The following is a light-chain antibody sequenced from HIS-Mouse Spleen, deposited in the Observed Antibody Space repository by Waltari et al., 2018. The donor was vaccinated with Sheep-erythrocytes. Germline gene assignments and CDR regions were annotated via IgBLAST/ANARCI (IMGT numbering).Light chain of an antibody. J-gene: IGLJ3*02. CDR2: EGS. CDR3: CSDAGSSTPWV. V-gene: IGLV2-23*01. Sequence: QSALTQPASVSGSPGQSITISCTGTSSDVGSYNLVSWYQQHPGKAPKLMIYEGSKRPSGVSYRFSGSKSGNTASLTISGVQAGDEADYYCCSDAGSSTPWVFGGGTKLTVL. CDR1: SSDVGSYNL.